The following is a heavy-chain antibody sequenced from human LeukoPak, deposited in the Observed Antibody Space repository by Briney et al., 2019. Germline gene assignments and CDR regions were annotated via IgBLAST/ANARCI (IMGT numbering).Heavy chain of an antibody. V-gene: IGHV4-4*09. CDR2: THTSGSP. J-gene: IGHJ5*02. CDR1: GGSMTHYF. Sequence: SGTLSLTCTVSGGSMTHYFWNWIRQPPGKGLEWIGYTHTSGSPDYSRSLKSRVTISLDTSKNQFSLMLSSVIAADAAVYFCARATQRYCSGTTCFPYWFDTWGQGTLATVSS. D-gene: IGHD2-2*01. CDR3: ARATQRYCSGTTCFPYWFDT.